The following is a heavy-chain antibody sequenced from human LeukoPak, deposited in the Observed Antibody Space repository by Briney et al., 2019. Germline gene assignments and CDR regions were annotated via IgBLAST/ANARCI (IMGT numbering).Heavy chain of an antibody. CDR2: INPSSGGT. V-gene: IGHV1-2*02. CDR1: GYTFTGYY. CDR3: ARVYDSSGFSVY. D-gene: IGHD3-22*01. Sequence: GASVKVSCKASGYTFTGYYMRWVRQAPGQGLEWMGWINPSSGGTNYAQKFQGRVTMTRDTSISTAYMELSRLRSDDTAVYYCARVYDSSGFSVYWGQGTLVTVSS. J-gene: IGHJ4*02.